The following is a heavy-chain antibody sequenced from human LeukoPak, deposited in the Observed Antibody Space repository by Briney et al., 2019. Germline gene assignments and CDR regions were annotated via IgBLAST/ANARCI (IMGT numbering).Heavy chain of an antibody. D-gene: IGHD3-22*01. CDR1: GYTFTGYY. Sequence: ASVKVPCKASGYTFTGYYMHWVRQAPGQGLEWMGWINPNSGGTNYAQKFQGRVTMTRDTSISTAYMELSRLRSDDTAVYYCARVGYYDSSGHKGNAFDIWGQGTMVTVSS. V-gene: IGHV1-2*02. CDR3: ARVGYYDSSGHKGNAFDI. J-gene: IGHJ3*02. CDR2: INPNSGGT.